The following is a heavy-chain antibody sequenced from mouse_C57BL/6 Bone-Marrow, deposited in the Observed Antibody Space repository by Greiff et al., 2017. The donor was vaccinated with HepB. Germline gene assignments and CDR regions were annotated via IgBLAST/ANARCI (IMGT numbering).Heavy chain of an antibody. CDR3: ARNKLGGYFDV. CDR2: IWSGGST. Sequence: VKLMESGPGLVQPSQSLSITCTVSGFSLTSYGVHWVRQSPGKGLEWLGVIWSGGSTDYNAAFISRLSISKDNSKSQVFFKMNSLQADDTAIYYCARNKLGGYFDVWGTGTTVTVSS. CDR1: GFSLTSYG. J-gene: IGHJ1*03. D-gene: IGHD4-1*01. V-gene: IGHV2-2*01.